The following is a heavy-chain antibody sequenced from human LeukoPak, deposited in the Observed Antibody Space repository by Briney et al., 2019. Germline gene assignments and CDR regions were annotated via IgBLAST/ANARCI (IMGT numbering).Heavy chain of an antibody. Sequence: SVKASCKASGGTFSSYAISWVRQAPGQGLGWMGRIIPILGIANYAQKFQGRVTITADKSTSTAYMELSSLRSEDTAVYYCASPHYYYDSSGGGYYYYYGMDVWGQGTTVTVSS. J-gene: IGHJ6*02. CDR3: ASPHYYYDSSGGGYYYYYGMDV. CDR1: GGTFSSYA. V-gene: IGHV1-69*04. CDR2: IIPILGIA. D-gene: IGHD3-22*01.